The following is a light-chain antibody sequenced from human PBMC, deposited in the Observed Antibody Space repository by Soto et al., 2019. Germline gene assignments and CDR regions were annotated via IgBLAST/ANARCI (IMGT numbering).Light chain of an antibody. CDR3: QQYDTTPRT. J-gene: IGKJ2*01. V-gene: IGKV4-1*01. CDR1: RSVLYNSNNKNY. Sequence: DIVMTQSPDSLAVSLGETATINCKSSRSVLYNSNNKNYFAWFQQKPGQPPRLLLYWASTRESGVPDRFSGSGSGTDFTLTISSLQAEDVAVYYCQQYDTTPRTFGQGTKLEIK. CDR2: WAS.